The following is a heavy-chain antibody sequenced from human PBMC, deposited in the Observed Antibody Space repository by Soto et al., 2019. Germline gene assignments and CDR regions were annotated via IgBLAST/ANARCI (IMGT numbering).Heavy chain of an antibody. V-gene: IGHV1-69*13. CDR2: IIPIFGTA. J-gene: IGHJ6*02. CDR3: AGGSSGWPENYYYGMDV. CDR1: GYTFTNYA. Sequence: GASVNVSCKASGYTFTNYAMHWVRQAPGQRLEWMGGIIPIFGTANYAQKFQGRVTITADESTSTAYMELSSLRSEDTAVYYCAGGSSGWPENYYYGMDVWGQGTTVTVSS. D-gene: IGHD6-19*01.